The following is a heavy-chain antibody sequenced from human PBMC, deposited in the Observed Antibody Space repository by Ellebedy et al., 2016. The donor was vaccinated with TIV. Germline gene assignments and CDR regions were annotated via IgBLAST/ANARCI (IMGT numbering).Heavy chain of an antibody. CDR2: INGAGSNT. CDR1: GLTFSSYW. D-gene: IGHD5-18*01. V-gene: IGHV3-74*01. Sequence: GESLKISCVASGLTFSSYWLHWVRQAPGKGLGWVSRINGAGSNTSYADSVKGRFTISRDNVKNTLYLQMNSLRAEDTAVYYCAKGGGYSWGALDYWGQGTLVTVSS. J-gene: IGHJ4*02. CDR3: AKGGGYSWGALDY.